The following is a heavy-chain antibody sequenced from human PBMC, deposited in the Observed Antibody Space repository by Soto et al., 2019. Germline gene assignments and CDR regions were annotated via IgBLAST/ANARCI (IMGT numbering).Heavy chain of an antibody. CDR1: SGSISNYF. J-gene: IGHJ6*02. V-gene: IGHV4-59*08. CDR3: ASYYYYYGMDV. Sequence: SLTCAVSSGSISNYFWGWIRQPPGKGLEWIGYIYYSGSTTYNPSLRSRVTISVDTSKNQFSLKLSSVTAADTAVYYCASYYYYYGMDVWGQGTTVTVS. CDR2: IYYSGST.